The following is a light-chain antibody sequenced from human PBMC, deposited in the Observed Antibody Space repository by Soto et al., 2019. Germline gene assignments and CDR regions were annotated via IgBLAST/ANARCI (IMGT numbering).Light chain of an antibody. CDR1: QIINSW. CDR3: QHYKGYPYT. CDR2: EAS. V-gene: IGKV1-5*03. J-gene: IGKJ2*01. Sequence: DIQMTQSPSTLSASVGDRVTITCRASQIINSWVAWYQQKPGKAPKLLIYEASILESGVPSRFSGSGSGTDFTLTISSLQPDDFATYYCQHYKGYPYTFGQGTKLQIK.